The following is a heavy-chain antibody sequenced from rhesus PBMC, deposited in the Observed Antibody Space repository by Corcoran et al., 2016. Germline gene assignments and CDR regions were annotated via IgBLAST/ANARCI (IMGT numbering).Heavy chain of an antibody. D-gene: IGHD3-28*01. CDR3: ARFSGYYPNFDY. CDR2: IGGSKGTP. Sequence: QVQLQESGPGQVKPSETLSLTCSVSGGSISGHYYNWIRQPPGKGLEWIGYIGGSKGTPSYTAPLKGRGTISSDTSKNQFSRELTSVTAADTAVYYCARFSGYYPNFDYWGQGVLVTVSS. J-gene: IGHJ4*01. V-gene: IGHV4-165*02. CDR1: GGSISGHY.